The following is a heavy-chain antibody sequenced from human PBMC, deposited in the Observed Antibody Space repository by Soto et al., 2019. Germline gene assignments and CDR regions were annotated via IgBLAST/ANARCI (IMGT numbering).Heavy chain of an antibody. V-gene: IGHV3-9*01. CDR3: ERDISKILQYYSMDV. CDR2: ISWNRNNI. CDR1: GFTFDNHA. D-gene: IGHD1-1*01. Sequence: EGQLVESGGGLVQPGRSLRLSCAASGFTFDNHAMHWVRQAPGKGLEWVSGISWNRNNIGYADSVKGRFTISRDTAKITLYLPMNSLTAEDTALYYCERDISKILQYYSMDVWVRGTTVTVSS. J-gene: IGHJ6*02.